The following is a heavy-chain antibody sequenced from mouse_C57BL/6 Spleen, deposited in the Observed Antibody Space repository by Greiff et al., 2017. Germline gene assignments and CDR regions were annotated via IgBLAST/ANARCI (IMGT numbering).Heavy chain of an antibody. CDR3: TRYYSKGKNYYAMDY. V-gene: IGHV1-15*01. J-gene: IGHJ4*01. CDR2: IDPETGGT. Sequence: QVTLKVSGAELVRPGASVTLSCKASGYTFTDYEMHWVKQTPVHGLEWIGAIDPETGGTAYNQKFKGKAILTADKSSSTAYMELRSLTSEDSAVYYCTRYYSKGKNYYAMDYWGQGTSVTVSS. D-gene: IGHD2-5*01. CDR1: GYTFTDYE.